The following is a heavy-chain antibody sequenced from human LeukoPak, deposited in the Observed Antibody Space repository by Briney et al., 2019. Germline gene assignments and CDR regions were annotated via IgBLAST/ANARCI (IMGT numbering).Heavy chain of an antibody. V-gene: IGHV4-39*01. D-gene: IGHD4-17*01. CDR1: GASIGSSSYF. Sequence: SETLSLTCTVSGASIGSSSYFCGWIRQAPGKGLEWIGSVYYSGRTYYNPSLKSRLTISVDTSKNQVSLKLTSVTAADTAVYYCARCCLQRDGDNGGGDYWGQGTLVTVSS. CDR3: ARCCLQRDGDNGGGDY. CDR2: VYYSGRT. J-gene: IGHJ4*02.